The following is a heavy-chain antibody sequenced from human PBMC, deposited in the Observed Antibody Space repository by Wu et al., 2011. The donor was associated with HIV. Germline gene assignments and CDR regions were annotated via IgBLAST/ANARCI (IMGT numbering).Heavy chain of an antibody. CDR3: ARDGFDVDTVMSRPSGELGPVSDY. CDR2: INPSGGRT. J-gene: IGHJ4*02. V-gene: IGHV1-46*01. D-gene: IGHD5-18*01. CDR1: GYTFTGYY. Sequence: QVQLVQSGAEVKKPGASVKVSCKASGYTFTGYYIHWVRQAPGQGLEWMGIINPSGGRTTYVQKFQGRVTMTRDTSTRTVYMELSSLKSEDTAVYYCARDGFDVDTVMSRPSGELGPVSDYWGQGTLVTVSS.